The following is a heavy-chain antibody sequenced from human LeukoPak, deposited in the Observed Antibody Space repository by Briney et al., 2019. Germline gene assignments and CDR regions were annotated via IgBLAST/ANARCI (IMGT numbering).Heavy chain of an antibody. V-gene: IGHV3-9*01. J-gene: IGHJ4*02. Sequence: PGGSLRLSCAASGFTFDDYAMHWVRQAPGKGLEWVSGINWNSGTIGYADSVKGRFTISRDNAKNSLYLQVSSLRTEDTALYYCAKDTQGMTGGFDYWGQGTLVTVSS. CDR2: INWNSGTI. CDR1: GFTFDDYA. CDR3: AKDTQGMTGGFDY. D-gene: IGHD4-23*01.